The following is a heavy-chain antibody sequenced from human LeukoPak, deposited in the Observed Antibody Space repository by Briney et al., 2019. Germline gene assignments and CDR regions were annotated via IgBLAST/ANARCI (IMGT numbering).Heavy chain of an antibody. V-gene: IGHV3-74*01. CDR3: TRRVSATRWFDP. CDR1: GFTFSSYW. D-gene: IGHD2-15*01. CDR2: INSDGSTT. Sequence: PGGSLRLSCAASGFTFSSYWMHWVRQARGKGLVWVSRINSDGSTTNYADSVKGRCTISRDNAENTMYLQMNSLRVEDTAVYYCTRRVSATRWFDPWGQGTLVTVSS. J-gene: IGHJ5*02.